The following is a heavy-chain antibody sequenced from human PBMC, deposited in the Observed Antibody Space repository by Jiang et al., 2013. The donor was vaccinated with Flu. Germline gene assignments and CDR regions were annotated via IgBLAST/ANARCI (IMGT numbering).Heavy chain of an antibody. D-gene: IGHD7-27*01. CDR1: GGSISSYY. V-gene: IGHV4-59*01. J-gene: IGHJ3*02. CDR3: ARSYWGSEGVDAFDI. CDR2: IYYSGST. Sequence: GPGLVKPSETLSLTCTVSGGSISSYYWSWIRQPPGKGLEWIGYIYYSGSTNYNPSLKSRVTISVDTSKNQFSLKLSSVTAADTAVYYCARSYWGSEGVDAFDIWGQGTMVTVSS.